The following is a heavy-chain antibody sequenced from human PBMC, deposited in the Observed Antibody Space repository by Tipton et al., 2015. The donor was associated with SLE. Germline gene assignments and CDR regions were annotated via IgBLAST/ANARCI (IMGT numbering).Heavy chain of an antibody. CDR2: INNSGST. CDR1: GFTFSSYA. Sequence: LRLSCAASGFTFSSYAMSWVRQAPGKGLEWIGEINNSGSTNYNPSLKSRVTISVDTSKNQFSLKLSSVTAADTAVYYCARAYSSSWEGEYFQHWGPGTLVTVSS. V-gene: IGHV4-34*01. CDR3: ARAYSSSWEGEYFQH. D-gene: IGHD6-13*01. J-gene: IGHJ1*01.